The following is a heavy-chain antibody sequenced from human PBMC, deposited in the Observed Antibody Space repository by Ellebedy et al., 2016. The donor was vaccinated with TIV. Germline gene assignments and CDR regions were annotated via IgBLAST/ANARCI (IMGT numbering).Heavy chain of an antibody. CDR3: ANGHYCSCGSCYSFNPLVDP. CDR1: VFTFSDYY. CDR2: ISSSSSYT. V-gene: IGHV3-11*03. J-gene: IGHJ5*02. Sequence: GESLKISCAASVFTFSDYYMSWIRQAPGKGLEWVSYISSSSSYTNYADSVKGRFTISRDNAKNSLYLQMNSLRAEETAVYYCANGHYCSCGSCYSFNPLVDPWGQGTLVTVSS. D-gene: IGHD2-15*01.